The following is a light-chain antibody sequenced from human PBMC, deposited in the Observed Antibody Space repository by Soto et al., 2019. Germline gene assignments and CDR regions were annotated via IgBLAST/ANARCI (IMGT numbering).Light chain of an antibody. Sequence: QSALTQPASVSGSPGQSITISCTGTSSDIASYKFVSWFQHHPGKAPKLLIYEVNNRPSGISNRFSGSKSGNTASLTISGLQPEDEANYFCSSATNTDTLVVFGGGTQLT. CDR2: EVN. J-gene: IGLJ2*01. CDR1: SSDIASYKF. CDR3: SSATNTDTLVV. V-gene: IGLV2-14*01.